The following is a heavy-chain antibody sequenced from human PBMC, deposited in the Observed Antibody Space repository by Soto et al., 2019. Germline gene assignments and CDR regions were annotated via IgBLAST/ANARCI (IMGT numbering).Heavy chain of an antibody. J-gene: IGHJ4*02. CDR1: GFTVSSNY. V-gene: IGHV3-53*04. CDR3: VRKSGDYRGNFVY. CDR2: IYSGGST. D-gene: IGHD4-17*01. Sequence: EVQLVESGGGLVQPGGSLRLSCAASGFTVSSNYMSWVRQAPGKGLEWVSVIYSGGSTYYADSVKGRFTISRHNSKNTLYLAMNSRRGEDPAMYYCVRKSGDYRGNFVYWGQGTMVTVAS.